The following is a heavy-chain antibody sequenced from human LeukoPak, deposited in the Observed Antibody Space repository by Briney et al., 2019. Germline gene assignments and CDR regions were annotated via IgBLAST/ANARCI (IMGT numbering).Heavy chain of an antibody. Sequence: GRSLTLSCAASGFTFDDYAMHWVRQAPGKGLEWVSGISWNSGSIGYADSVKGRFTISRDNAKNSLYLQMNSLRAEDTALYYCAKGTLPDYWGQGTLVTVSS. V-gene: IGHV3-9*01. J-gene: IGHJ4*02. CDR2: ISWNSGSI. CDR3: AKGTLPDY. CDR1: GFTFDDYA.